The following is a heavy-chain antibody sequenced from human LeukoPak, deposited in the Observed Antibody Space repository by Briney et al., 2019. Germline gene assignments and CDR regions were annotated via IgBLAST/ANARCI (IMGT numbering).Heavy chain of an antibody. Sequence: ASVKVSCKASGGTFSSYAISWVRQAPGQGLEWMGGIIPIFGTANYAQKFQGRVTITADESTSTAYMELSSLRSEDTAVYYCARLDEYSSSSRYYGMDVWGQGTTVTVSS. J-gene: IGHJ6*02. V-gene: IGHV1-69*13. CDR3: ARLDEYSSSSRYYGMDV. D-gene: IGHD6-6*01. CDR1: GGTFSSYA. CDR2: IIPIFGTA.